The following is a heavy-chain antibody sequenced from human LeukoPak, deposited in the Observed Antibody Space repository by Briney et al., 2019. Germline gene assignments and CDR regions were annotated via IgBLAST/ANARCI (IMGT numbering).Heavy chain of an antibody. Sequence: PGGSLRLSCAASGFTFSSYSMNWVRQAPRKGLEWVSSISSSSSYIYYADSVKGRFTISGDNAKNSLYLQMNSLRAEDTAVYYCARGNYYDSSGYYYFDYWGQGTLVTVSS. CDR1: GFTFSSYS. CDR3: ARGNYYDSSGYYYFDY. D-gene: IGHD3-22*01. CDR2: ISSSSSYI. V-gene: IGHV3-21*01. J-gene: IGHJ4*02.